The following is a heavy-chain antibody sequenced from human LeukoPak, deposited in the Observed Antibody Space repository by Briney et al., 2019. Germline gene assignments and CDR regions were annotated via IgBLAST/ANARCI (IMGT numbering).Heavy chain of an antibody. J-gene: IGHJ4*02. CDR1: GGSISNYY. Sequence: PSETLSLTCTVSGGSISNYYWSWIRQPPGKGLEWIGYIYYSGSTNYNPSLKSRVTISVDTSKNQFSLKLSSVTAADTAVYYCARVSYYDSSGKFDYWGQGTLVTVSS. CDR2: IYYSGST. V-gene: IGHV4-59*01. D-gene: IGHD3-22*01. CDR3: ARVSYYDSSGKFDY.